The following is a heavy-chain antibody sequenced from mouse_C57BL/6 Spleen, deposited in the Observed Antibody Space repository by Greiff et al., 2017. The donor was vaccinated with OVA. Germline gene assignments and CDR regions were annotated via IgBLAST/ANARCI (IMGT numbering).Heavy chain of an antibody. Sequence: VQLQQSGAELVRPGASVTLSCKASGYTFTDYEMHWVKQTPVHGLEWIGAIDPETGGTAYNQKFKGKAILTADKSSSTAYMELRSLTSEDSAVYYCTRGRLRAMDYWGQGTSVTVSS. CDR3: TRGRLRAMDY. V-gene: IGHV1-15*01. CDR1: GYTFTDYE. CDR2: IDPETGGT. J-gene: IGHJ4*01.